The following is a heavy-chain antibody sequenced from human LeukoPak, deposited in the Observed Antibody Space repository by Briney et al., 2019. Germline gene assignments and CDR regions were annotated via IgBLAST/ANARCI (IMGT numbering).Heavy chain of an antibody. J-gene: IGHJ4*02. CDR3: ARAGAAVTTHFDY. V-gene: IGHV1-18*01. CDR2: ISAFNGNT. Sequence: ASVKVSCKASGYTFTDYGISWVRQAPGQGLEWMGRISAFNGNTNYAQKLQGRVTMTTDTSTSTAYMELRGLRSDDTAVYYCARAGAAVTTHFDYWGQGTLVTVSS. D-gene: IGHD4-17*01. CDR1: GYTFTDYG.